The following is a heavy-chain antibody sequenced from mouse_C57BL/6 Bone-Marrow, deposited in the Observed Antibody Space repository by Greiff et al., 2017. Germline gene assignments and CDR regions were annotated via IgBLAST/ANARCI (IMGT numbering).Heavy chain of an antibody. CDR1: CYSITSGYY. CDR2: ISYDGSN. CDR3: ASQGGY. Sequence: DVQLVESGPGLVKPSQSLSLTCSVTCYSITSGYYWNWIRQFPGNKLEWMGYISYDGSNNYNPSLKNRISITRDTTKHQFFLKLNSVTTEDTATYYSASQGGYWGQGTTLTVSS. J-gene: IGHJ2*01. V-gene: IGHV3-6*01. D-gene: IGHD1-1*02.